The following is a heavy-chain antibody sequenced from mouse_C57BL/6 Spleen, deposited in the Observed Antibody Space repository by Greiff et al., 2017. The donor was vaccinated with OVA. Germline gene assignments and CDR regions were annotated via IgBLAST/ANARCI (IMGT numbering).Heavy chain of an antibody. CDR3: ARRGLYYGNLSGY. D-gene: IGHD2-1*01. J-gene: IGHJ2*01. V-gene: IGHV1-42*01. Sequence: VQLKQSGPELVKPGASVKISCKASGYSFTGYYMNWVKQSPEKSLEWIGEINPSTGGTTYNQKFKAKATLTVDKSSSTAYMQLQSLTSEDSAVYYCARRGLYYGNLSGYWGQGTTLTVSS. CDR1: GYSFTGYY. CDR2: INPSTGGT.